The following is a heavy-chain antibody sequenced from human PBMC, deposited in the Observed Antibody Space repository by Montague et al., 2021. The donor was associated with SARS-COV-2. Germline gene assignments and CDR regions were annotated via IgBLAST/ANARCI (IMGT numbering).Heavy chain of an antibody. D-gene: IGHD5-18*01. CDR2: IYYSGST. CDR3: ARGGYGPDAFGI. CDR1: GGSISSYY. J-gene: IGHJ3*02. Sequence: SETLSLTCTVSGGSISSYYWSWIRQPPGKGLEWIGYIYYSGSTNYNPSLKSRVTISLDTSKNQFSLKLNSVTAADTAVYYCARGGYGPDAFGIWGQGTMVTVSS. V-gene: IGHV4-59*01.